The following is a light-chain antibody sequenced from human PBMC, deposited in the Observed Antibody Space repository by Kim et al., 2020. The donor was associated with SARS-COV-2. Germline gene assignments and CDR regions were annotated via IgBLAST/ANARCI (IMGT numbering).Light chain of an antibody. J-gene: IGLJ2*01. CDR1: KLGDRY. Sequence: VSPGQTASITCSGEKLGDRYACWYQQKPGRSPVLVIYQGSKRPSGIPERFSGSNSGNTATLTISGTQAMDEADYYCQAWDSSTDVVFGGGTQLTVL. CDR2: QGS. V-gene: IGLV3-1*01. CDR3: QAWDSSTDVV.